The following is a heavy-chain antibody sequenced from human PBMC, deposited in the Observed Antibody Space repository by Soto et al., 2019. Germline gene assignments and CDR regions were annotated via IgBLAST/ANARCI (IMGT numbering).Heavy chain of an antibody. D-gene: IGHD2-2*01. CDR3: ASRYCSSTSCYASSWFDP. CDR2: IYYSGST. CDR1: GGSVSSGSYY. Sequence: SETLSLTCTVSGGSVSSGSYYWSWVRQPPGKGLEWIGYIYYSGSTNYNPSLKSRVTISVDTSKNQFSLKLSSVTAADTAVYYFASRYCSSTSCYASSWFDPWGQGTLVTVSS. J-gene: IGHJ5*02. V-gene: IGHV4-61*01.